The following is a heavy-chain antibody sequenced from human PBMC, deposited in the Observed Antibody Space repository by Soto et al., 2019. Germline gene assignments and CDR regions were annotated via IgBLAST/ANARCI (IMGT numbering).Heavy chain of an antibody. CDR1: GGSISSSSYY. D-gene: IGHD4-17*01. Sequence: SETLSLTCTVSGGSISSSSYYWGWIRQPPGKGLEWIGSIYYSGSTYYNPSLKSRVTISVDTSKNQFSLKLSSVTAADTAVYYCARPYGDNYVSFVDYWGQGTLVTVSS. V-gene: IGHV4-39*01. CDR3: ARPYGDNYVSFVDY. CDR2: IYYSGST. J-gene: IGHJ4*02.